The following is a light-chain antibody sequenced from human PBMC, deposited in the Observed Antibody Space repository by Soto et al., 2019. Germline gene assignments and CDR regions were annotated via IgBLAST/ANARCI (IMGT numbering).Light chain of an antibody. CDR2: GAS. V-gene: IGKV3-15*01. CDR3: QQYGRSPWT. J-gene: IGKJ1*01. CDR1: QSVSSN. Sequence: EIVMTQSPATLSVSPGERATLSCRASQSVSSNLAWYQQKPGQAPRLLIYGASTRATGIPARFSGSGSGTEFTLTISSLQSEDFAVYYCQQYGRSPWTFGQGTKVEIK.